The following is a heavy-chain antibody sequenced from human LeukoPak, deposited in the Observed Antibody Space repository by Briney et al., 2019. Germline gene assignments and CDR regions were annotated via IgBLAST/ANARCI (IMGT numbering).Heavy chain of an antibody. J-gene: IGHJ4*02. V-gene: IGHV3-23*01. D-gene: IGHD3-9*01. Sequence: GGSLSLSCVASGFTFSNYAMSWVRQAPGKGLEWVSAITGSGGITYYADSVKGRFTISRDNSRNTLYLQMNSLRAEDTAVYYCAKWGDYDVLTGYYDPDYWGQGTLVTVSS. CDR2: ITGSGGIT. CDR3: AKWGDYDVLTGYYDPDY. CDR1: GFTFSNYA.